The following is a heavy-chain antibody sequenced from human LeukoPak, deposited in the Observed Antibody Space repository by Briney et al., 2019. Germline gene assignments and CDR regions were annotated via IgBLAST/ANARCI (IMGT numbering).Heavy chain of an antibody. CDR3: ARDGGLGIAAAGNFDY. V-gene: IGHV1-69*13. J-gene: IGHJ4*02. D-gene: IGHD6-13*01. Sequence: ASVKVSCKASGGTFSSYAISWVRQAPGQGLEWMGGIIPIFGTANYAQKFQGRVTITADESTSTAYMELSSLRSEDTAVYYCARDGGLGIAAAGNFDYWGQGTLVTVSS. CDR2: IIPIFGTA. CDR1: GGTFSSYA.